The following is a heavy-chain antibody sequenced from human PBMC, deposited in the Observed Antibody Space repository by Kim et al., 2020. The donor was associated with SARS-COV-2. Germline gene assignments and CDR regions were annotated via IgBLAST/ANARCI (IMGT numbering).Heavy chain of an antibody. Sequence: ASVKVSCKASGYTFTSYYMHWVRQAPGQGLEWMGIINPSGGSTSYAQKFQGRVTMTRDTSTSTVYMELSSLRSEDTAVYYCAREDVATILADYYYYGMDVWGQGTTVTVSS. D-gene: IGHD5-12*01. CDR2: INPSGGST. CDR1: GYTFTSYY. J-gene: IGHJ6*02. V-gene: IGHV1-46*01. CDR3: AREDVATILADYYYYGMDV.